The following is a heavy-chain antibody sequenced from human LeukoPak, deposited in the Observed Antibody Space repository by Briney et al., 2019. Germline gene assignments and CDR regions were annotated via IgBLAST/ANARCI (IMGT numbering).Heavy chain of an antibody. J-gene: IGHJ3*02. CDR3: ARKFVWGSYRDSFDAFDI. V-gene: IGHV4-34*01. D-gene: IGHD3-16*01. CDR1: GVSFSGYY. Sequence: PSETLSLTCAVYGVSFSGYYWSWIRQPPGKGLEWIGEINHSGSTNYNPSLKSRVTISVDTSKNQFSLKLSSVTAADTAVYYCARKFVWGSYRDSFDAFDIWGQGTMVTVSS. CDR2: INHSGST.